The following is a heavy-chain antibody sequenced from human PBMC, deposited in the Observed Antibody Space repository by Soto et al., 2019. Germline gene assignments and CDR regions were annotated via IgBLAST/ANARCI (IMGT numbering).Heavy chain of an antibody. D-gene: IGHD3-9*01. Sequence: PSETLSLTCSVSGGSVSSDRNYWSWIRQPPGKGLEWIGYIYYSGTTNYNPPLKSRVTITRDTSKNQFSLKMTSVTAADTAVYYCARDQYDILTGYDWFDPWGQGTRVTVSS. V-gene: IGHV4-61*01. J-gene: IGHJ5*02. CDR2: IYYSGTT. CDR1: GGSVSSDRNY. CDR3: ARDQYDILTGYDWFDP.